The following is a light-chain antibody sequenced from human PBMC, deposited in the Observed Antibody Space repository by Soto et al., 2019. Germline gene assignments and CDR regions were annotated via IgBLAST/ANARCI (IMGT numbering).Light chain of an antibody. V-gene: IGKV1-5*01. CDR1: QSISSW. CDR3: QQYNSYSWT. Sequence: TLSPSTLSASVGGRVTITCRASQSISSWLAWYQQKPGKAPKLLIYDASSLESGVPSRFSGSGSGTEFTLTISSLQPDDFATYYCQQYNSYSWTFGQGTKVDI. CDR2: DAS. J-gene: IGKJ1*01.